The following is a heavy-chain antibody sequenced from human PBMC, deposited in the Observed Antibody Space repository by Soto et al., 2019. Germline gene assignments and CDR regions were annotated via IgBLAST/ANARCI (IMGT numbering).Heavy chain of an antibody. CDR1: GGSISSYY. Sequence: SETLSLTCTVSGGSISSYYWSWIRQPPGKGLEWIGYIYYSGSTNYNPSLKSRVTISVDTSKNQFSLKMNSMTAADTAVYFCVSSPGWYMIDSWGQRILVPVSS. J-gene: IGHJ4*02. V-gene: IGHV4-59*12. CDR3: VSSPGWYMIDS. D-gene: IGHD6-19*01. CDR2: IYYSGST.